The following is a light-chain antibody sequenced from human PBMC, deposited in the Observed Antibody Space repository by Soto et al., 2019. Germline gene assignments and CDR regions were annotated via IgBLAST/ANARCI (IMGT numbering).Light chain of an antibody. CDR1: RSDVGAYNY. V-gene: IGLV2-14*01. J-gene: IGLJ1*01. CDR2: EVT. Sequence: QSVLTQPASDSGSPGQSIAISCTGTRSDVGAYNYVSWYQQHPGKAPKLMISEVTNRPSGVSDRFSGSKSGNTASLTISGLQAEDEADYYCSSFTSRFAFVFGTGTKVTVL. CDR3: SSFTSRFAFV.